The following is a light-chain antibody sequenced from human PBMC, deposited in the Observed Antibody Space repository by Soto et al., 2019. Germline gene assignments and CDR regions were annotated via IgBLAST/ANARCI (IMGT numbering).Light chain of an antibody. CDR3: LQNYNYPRT. CDR2: AAS. J-gene: IGKJ5*01. V-gene: IGKV1-6*01. Sequence: AIQITPSPPSLSASVVDRVTITCRASQGIRNDLGWYQQKPGKAPDLLIYAASSLQSGVPSRFSGSGSDTDFILTINSLQPEDFATDYCLQNYNYPRTCGQGTRLEI. CDR1: QGIRND.